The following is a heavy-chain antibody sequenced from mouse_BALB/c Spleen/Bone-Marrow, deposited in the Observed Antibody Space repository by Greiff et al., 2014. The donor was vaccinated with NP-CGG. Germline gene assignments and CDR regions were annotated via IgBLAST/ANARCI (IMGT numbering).Heavy chain of an antibody. Sequence: QVQLQQSGAELAKPGASVKMSCKASGYTFTSYWMHWVKLRPGQGLEWIGYINPSTGYIEYNQKFKDKATLTADKSTSTAYMQLSSLTSEDSAVYYFTREGYYGCPFAYWGQGTLVTVSA. CDR1: GYTFTSYW. CDR3: TREGYYGCPFAY. V-gene: IGHV1-7*01. J-gene: IGHJ3*01. D-gene: IGHD1-1*01. CDR2: INPSTGYI.